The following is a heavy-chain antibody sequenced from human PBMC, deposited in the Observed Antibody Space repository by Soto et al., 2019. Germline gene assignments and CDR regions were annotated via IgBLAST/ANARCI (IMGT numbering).Heavy chain of an antibody. J-gene: IGHJ4*02. CDR3: ARDRHRNSYYFAY. CDR2: INPSGGST. D-gene: IGHD3-22*01. Sequence: QVQLVQSGAEVKKPGASVKVCCKASGYTFTSYYMHWVRQAPGQGLEWMGIINPSGGSTSYAQKFQXXXXXXXXXXXXXXXXXXXXXXXXDTAVYYCARDRHRNSYYFAYWGQGTLVTVSS. V-gene: IGHV1-46*01. CDR1: GYTFTSYY.